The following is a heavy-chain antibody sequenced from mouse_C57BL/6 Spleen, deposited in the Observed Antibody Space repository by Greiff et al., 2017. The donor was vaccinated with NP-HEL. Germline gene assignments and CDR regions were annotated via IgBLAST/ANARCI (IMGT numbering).Heavy chain of an antibody. CDR3: AREAARRSAMDY. Sequence: QVQLQQSGAELVRPGTSVKVSCKASGYAFTNYLIEWVKQRPGQGLEWIGVINPGSGGTNYNEKFKGKATLTADKSSSTAYMQLSSLTSEDSAVYFCAREAARRSAMDYWGQGTSVTVSS. CDR1: GYAFTNYL. J-gene: IGHJ4*01. V-gene: IGHV1-54*01. CDR2: INPGSGGT.